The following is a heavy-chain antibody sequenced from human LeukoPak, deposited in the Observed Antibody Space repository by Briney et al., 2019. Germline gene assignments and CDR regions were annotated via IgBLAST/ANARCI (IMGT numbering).Heavy chain of an antibody. Sequence: ASVKVSCKASGGTFSTYAVSWVRQAPGQGLEWMGWISAYNGNTNYAQKLQGRVTMTTDTSTSTAYMELRSLRSDDTAVYYCAVMNYGGNSGAFDIWGQGTMVTVSS. CDR2: ISAYNGNT. V-gene: IGHV1-18*01. J-gene: IGHJ3*02. CDR1: GGTFSTYA. CDR3: AVMNYGGNSGAFDI. D-gene: IGHD4-23*01.